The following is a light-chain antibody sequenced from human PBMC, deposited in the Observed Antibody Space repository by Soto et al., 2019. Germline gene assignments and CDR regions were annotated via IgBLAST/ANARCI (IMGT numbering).Light chain of an antibody. J-gene: IGLJ2*01. CDR1: SSDVGSCKY. CDR3: SSYADSNNVEVL. V-gene: IGLV2-8*01. CDR2: EVI. Sequence: QSALTQPPSASGSPGQSVTIACTGTSSDVGSCKYVSWYQQHPGKAPKLIIYEVIKRPSGVPDRFSGSKSGNTASLTASGLQAEDEADYYCSSYADSNNVEVLFGGGTKVTVL.